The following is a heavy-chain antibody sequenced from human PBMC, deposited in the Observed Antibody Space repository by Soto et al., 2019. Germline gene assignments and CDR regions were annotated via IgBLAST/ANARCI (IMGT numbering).Heavy chain of an antibody. CDR2: LVPQFGTP. CDR1: RGTFNRYA. D-gene: IGHD5-18*01. CDR3: ARQNRDTPMVPFDV. Sequence: QVQLVQSGAEVKKPGSSVKVSCLASRGTFNRYAINWVRQAPGHGLEWLGALVPQFGTPNYAQKFQDRVAIVDDESTNTTPMELRGQTSDYTAVYYCARQNRDTPMVPFDVLGQGTLVTVSS. V-gene: IGHV1-69*01. J-gene: IGHJ4*02.